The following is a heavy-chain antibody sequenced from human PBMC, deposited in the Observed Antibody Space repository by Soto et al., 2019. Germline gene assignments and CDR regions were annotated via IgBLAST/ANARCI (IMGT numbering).Heavy chain of an antibody. J-gene: IGHJ3*02. CDR2: ISAYNGNT. CDR3: ARWVSTVTKDAFDI. V-gene: IGHV1-18*01. D-gene: IGHD4-17*01. Sequence: ASVKVSCKASGYTFTSYGISWVRQAFGQGLEWMGWISAYNGNTNYAQKLQGRVTMTTDTSTSTAYMELRSLRSDDTAVYYCARWVSTVTKDAFDIWGQGTMVTVS. CDR1: GYTFTSYG.